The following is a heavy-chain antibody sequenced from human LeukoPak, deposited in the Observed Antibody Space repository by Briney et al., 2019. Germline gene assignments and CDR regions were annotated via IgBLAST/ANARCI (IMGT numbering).Heavy chain of an antibody. J-gene: IGHJ4*02. CDR3: TTDPHPGGYYYDSSGPSDY. CDR1: GFTFSSYW. Sequence: GGSLRLSCAASGFTFSSYWMSWVRQAPGKGLEWVGRIKSKTDGGTTDYAAPVKGRFTISRDDSKNTLYLQMNSLKTEDTAVYYCTTDPHPGGYYYDSSGPSDYWGQGTLVTVSS. CDR2: IKSKTDGGTT. D-gene: IGHD3-22*01. V-gene: IGHV3-15*01.